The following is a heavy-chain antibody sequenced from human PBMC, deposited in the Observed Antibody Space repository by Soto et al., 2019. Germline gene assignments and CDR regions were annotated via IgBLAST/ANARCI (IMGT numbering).Heavy chain of an antibody. J-gene: IGHJ6*02. D-gene: IGHD2-2*02. Sequence: SETLSLTCAISGDSVSSNSAAWNWIRQSPSRGPEWLGRTYYRSKWYNDYAVSVKSRITINPDTSKNQFSLQLNSVTPEDTAVYYCAREDIVVVPAAIPGLYYYYYYGMDVWGQGTTVTVSS. CDR2: TYYRSKWYN. CDR1: GDSVSSNSAA. CDR3: AREDIVVVPAAIPGLYYYYYYGMDV. V-gene: IGHV6-1*01.